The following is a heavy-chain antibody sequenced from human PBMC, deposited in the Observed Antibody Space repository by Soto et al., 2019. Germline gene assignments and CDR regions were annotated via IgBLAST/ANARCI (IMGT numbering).Heavy chain of an antibody. J-gene: IGHJ4*02. V-gene: IGHV3-21*01. CDR1: GFRLSDYS. CDR2: ISSTSSYI. Sequence: EVQLVESGGGLVKPGGSLRLSCAAYGFRLSDYSMNWVRQAPGKGLEWVSFISSTSSYIYYADSVKARFTISRDNATNSLYLHMNSLRAEATAVYYCARDLGDYWGQGTLVTVSS. CDR3: ARDLGDY.